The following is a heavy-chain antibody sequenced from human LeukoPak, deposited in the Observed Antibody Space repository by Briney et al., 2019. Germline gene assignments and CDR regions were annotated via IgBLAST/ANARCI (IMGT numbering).Heavy chain of an antibody. CDR2: ISEYNGNT. V-gene: IGHV1-18*01. D-gene: IGHD3-3*01. Sequence: EASVTVSCKASGYTFTSYDINWVRQATGQGLEWMGWISEYNGNTNYAQKLQGRVTMTTDTSTSTAYMELRSLRSDDTAVYYCARVYDFWSGYSQNFDYWGQGTLVTVSS. CDR1: GYTFTSYD. J-gene: IGHJ4*02. CDR3: ARVYDFWSGYSQNFDY.